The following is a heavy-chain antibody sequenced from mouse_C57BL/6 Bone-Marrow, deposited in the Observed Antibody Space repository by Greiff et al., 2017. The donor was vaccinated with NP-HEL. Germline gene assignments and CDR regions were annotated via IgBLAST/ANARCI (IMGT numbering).Heavy chain of an antibody. V-gene: IGHV1-15*01. D-gene: IGHD1-1*01. CDR1: GYTFTDYE. CDR2: IDPETGGT. J-gene: IGHJ2*01. Sequence: VQLQQSGAELVRPGASVTLSCKASGYTFTDYEMHWVKQTPVHGLEWIGAIDPETGGTAYNQKFKGKAILTADKSSSTAYMELRSLTSEDSAVYYCTRRFITTVVGYWGQGTTLIVSS. CDR3: TRRFITTVVGY.